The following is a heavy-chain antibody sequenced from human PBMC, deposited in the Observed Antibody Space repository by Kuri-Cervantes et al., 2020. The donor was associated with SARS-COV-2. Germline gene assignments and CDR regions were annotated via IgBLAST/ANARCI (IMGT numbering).Heavy chain of an antibody. V-gene: IGHV3-7*01. Sequence: GGSLRLSCAASGFSFSMYWMSWVRQAPGKGLEWVADIKKDGSEKYYVDSVKGRFTISRDNAKNSLYLQMNSLRAEDTAVYYCARERWLELDAFDIWGQGTMVTVSS. CDR1: GFSFSMYW. D-gene: IGHD6-19*01. J-gene: IGHJ3*02. CDR3: ARERWLELDAFDI. CDR2: IKKDGSEK.